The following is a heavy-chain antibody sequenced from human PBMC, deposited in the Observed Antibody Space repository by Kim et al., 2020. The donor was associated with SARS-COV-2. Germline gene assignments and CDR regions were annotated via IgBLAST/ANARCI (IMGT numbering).Heavy chain of an antibody. Sequence: GGSLRLSCAASGFTFSGYGMHWVRQAPGKGLEWVAVISYDGSNIYYADAVRGRFTISRDNSKNILYLQMNSLRVEDTAVYYCARRGGRSGMYYYYYGIDVWGQGTTVTVSS. D-gene: IGHD3-16*01. CDR3: ARRGGRSGMYYYYYGIDV. V-gene: IGHV3-30*03. CDR2: ISYDGSNI. CDR1: GFTFSGYG. J-gene: IGHJ6*02.